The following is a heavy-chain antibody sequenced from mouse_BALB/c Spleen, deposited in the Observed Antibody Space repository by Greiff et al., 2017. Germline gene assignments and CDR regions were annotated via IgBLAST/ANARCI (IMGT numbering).Heavy chain of an antibody. CDR2: ISDGGSYT. CDR3: ARGGLSYAMDY. Sequence: EVKLMESGGGLVKPGGSLKLSCAASGFTFSDYYMYWVRQTPEKRLEWVATISDGGSYTYYPDSVKGRFTISRDNAKNNLYLQMSSLKSEDTAMYYCARGGLSYAMDYWGQGTSVTVSS. CDR1: GFTFSDYY. D-gene: IGHD6-2*01. V-gene: IGHV5-4*02. J-gene: IGHJ4*01.